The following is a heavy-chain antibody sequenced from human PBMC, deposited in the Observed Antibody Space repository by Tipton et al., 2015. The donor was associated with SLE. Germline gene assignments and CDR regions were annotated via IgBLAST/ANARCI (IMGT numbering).Heavy chain of an antibody. J-gene: IGHJ3*02. CDR2: ISSSGSTK. CDR3: ARGKGWWELQPQAFGI. D-gene: IGHD1-26*01. Sequence: QLVQSGGGLVQPGGSLRLSCAASGFTFSSYEMNWVRQAPGKGLEWVSYISSSGSTKYYADSAKGRFTISRDNAKNSLYLQMNSLRVEDTAVYYCARGKGWWELQPQAFGIWGQGTMVTVSS. CDR1: GFTFSSYE. V-gene: IGHV3-48*03.